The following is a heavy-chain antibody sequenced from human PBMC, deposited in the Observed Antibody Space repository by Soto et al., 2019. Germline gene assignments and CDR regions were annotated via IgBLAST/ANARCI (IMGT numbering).Heavy chain of an antibody. V-gene: IGHV3-66*01. CDR1: GFTVSSNY. CDR3: ATSIVGATGWYYGMDV. D-gene: IGHD1-26*01. J-gene: IGHJ6*02. CDR2: IYSGGST. Sequence: EVQLVESGGGLVQPGGSLRLSCAASGFTVSSNYMSWVRQAPGKGLEWVSVIYSGGSTYYADSVKGRFTISRDNSKNTLYLQMNSLRAEDTAVYYCATSIVGATGWYYGMDVWGQGTTVTVSS.